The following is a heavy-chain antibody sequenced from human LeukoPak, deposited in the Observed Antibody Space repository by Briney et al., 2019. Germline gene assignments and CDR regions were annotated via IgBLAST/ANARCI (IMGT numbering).Heavy chain of an antibody. J-gene: IGHJ3*02. V-gene: IGHV3-23*01. CDR3: AKPLTYDFWSGYYSDAFDI. CDR2: ISGSGGST. CDR1: GFTFSSYA. Sequence: PGGSLRLSCAASGFTFSSYAMSWVRQAPGKGLEWVSAISGSGGSTYYADSVKGRFTISRDNSKNTLYLQMNSLRAEDTAVYYCAKPLTYDFWSGYYSDAFDIWGQGTMVTVSS. D-gene: IGHD3-3*01.